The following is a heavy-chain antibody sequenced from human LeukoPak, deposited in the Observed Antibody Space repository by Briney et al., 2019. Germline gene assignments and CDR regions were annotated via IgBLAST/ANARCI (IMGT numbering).Heavy chain of an antibody. J-gene: IGHJ4*02. CDR3: AKDLIASIGIVGAAIDY. Sequence: GGSLRLSCAASGFTFSSYAMSWVRQAPGKGLEWVSAISGSGGSTYYADSVKGRFTISRDNSKNTLYLQMNSLRAEDTAVYYCAKDLIASIGIVGAAIDYWGQGTLVTVSS. CDR1: GFTFSSYA. CDR2: ISGSGGST. D-gene: IGHD1-26*01. V-gene: IGHV3-23*01.